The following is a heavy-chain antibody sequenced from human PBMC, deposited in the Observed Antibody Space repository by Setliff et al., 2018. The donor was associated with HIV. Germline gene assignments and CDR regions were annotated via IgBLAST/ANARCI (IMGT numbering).Heavy chain of an antibody. Sequence: SETLSLTCTVSGGSISRYYWSWIRQPPGKGLEWIGYIYYSGSTNYNPSLKSRVTISVDTSKNHFSLRLSSVTAADTAVYYCARRERYYDILTGRVSDGVDIWGQGTMVT. CDR2: IYYSGST. CDR3: ARRERYYDILTGRVSDGVDI. D-gene: IGHD3-9*01. J-gene: IGHJ3*02. CDR1: GGSISRYY. V-gene: IGHV4-59*08.